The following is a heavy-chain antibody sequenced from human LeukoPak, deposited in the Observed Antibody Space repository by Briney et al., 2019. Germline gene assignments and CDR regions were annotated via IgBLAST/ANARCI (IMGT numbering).Heavy chain of an antibody. D-gene: IGHD6-19*01. Sequence: QAGGSLRLSCAASGFTFSSYAMSWVRQAPGKGLEWVSAISGSGGSTYYADSVKGRFTISRDNSKNTLYLQMNSLRAEDTAVYYCAKAKQKGIAVPPGDGLDYWGQGTLVTVSS. CDR2: ISGSGGST. V-gene: IGHV3-23*01. J-gene: IGHJ4*02. CDR1: GFTFSSYA. CDR3: AKAKQKGIAVPPGDGLDY.